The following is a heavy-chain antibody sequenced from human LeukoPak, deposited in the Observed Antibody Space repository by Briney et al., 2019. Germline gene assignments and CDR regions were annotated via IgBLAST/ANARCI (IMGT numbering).Heavy chain of an antibody. J-gene: IGHJ4*02. V-gene: IGHV4-4*02. D-gene: IGHD3-10*01. CDR1: GGSISSSNW. CDR3: AKGEDHGSGTVHFAS. CDR2: IYHGGST. Sequence: SGTLSLTCAVSGGSISSSNWWSWVRQPPGKGLEWMGEIYHGGSTNYNPSLKRRVAMSVDRSRNQFSLQLSSVTAADTAVYYCAKGEDHGSGTVHFASWGQGTLVTVSS.